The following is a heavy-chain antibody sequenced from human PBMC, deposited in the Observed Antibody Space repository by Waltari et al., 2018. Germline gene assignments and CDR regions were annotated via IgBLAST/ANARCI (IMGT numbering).Heavy chain of an antibody. J-gene: IGHJ3*02. D-gene: IGHD2-15*01. V-gene: IGHV4-34*11. CDR1: GGSFSGYY. CDR2: IYYSGSN. Sequence: QVQLQQWGAGLLKPSETLSLTCAVYGGSFSGYYWSWIRQPPGKGLEWIGYIYYSGSNNYNPSLKSRVTISVDTSKNQFSLKLSSVTAADTAVYYCARISRVVVAATDDAFDIWGQGTMVTVSS. CDR3: ARISRVVVAATDDAFDI.